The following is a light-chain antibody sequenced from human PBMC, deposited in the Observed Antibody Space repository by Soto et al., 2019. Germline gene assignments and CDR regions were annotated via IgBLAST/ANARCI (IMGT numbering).Light chain of an antibody. J-gene: IGLJ1*01. Sequence: QSALTQHPAVSGAPGQSVTISCTGSSSNIGAGFDLHWYQQLPGTVPRLLTYGHDNRPSGVPDRFSRSKSGTSGSLAITRLQAEDEADYYCQSYDSSLNGSVFGTGPTLNVL. CDR3: QSYDSSLNGSV. V-gene: IGLV1-40*01. CDR2: GHD. CDR1: SSNIGAGFD.